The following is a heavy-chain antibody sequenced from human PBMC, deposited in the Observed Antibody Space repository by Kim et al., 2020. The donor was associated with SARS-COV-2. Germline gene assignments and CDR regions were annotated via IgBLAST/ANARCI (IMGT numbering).Heavy chain of an antibody. CDR2: ISYSGNP. Sequence: SETLSLTCSVSGGSIRSGGKFWTWIRQHPAKGLEWIGYISYSGNPHYSPSLRSRVSISLQTSENQFSLELTSVTAADTPVYYCAEGQPLDHWVPG. J-gene: IGHJ1*01. D-gene: IGHD2-2*01. CDR1: GGSIRSGGKF. V-gene: IGHV4-31*03. CDR3: AEGQPLDH.